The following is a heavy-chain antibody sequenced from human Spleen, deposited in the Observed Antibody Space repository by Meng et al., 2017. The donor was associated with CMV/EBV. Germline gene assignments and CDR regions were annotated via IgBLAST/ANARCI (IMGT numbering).Heavy chain of an antibody. Sequence: GSLRLSCTVSGGSISSYYWSWIRQPPGKGLEWIGYIYYSGSTNYNPSLKSRVTISVDTSKNQFSLKLSSVTAADTAVYYCARDGYDFWSGGSYGMDVWGQGTTVTVSS. CDR1: GGSISSYY. V-gene: IGHV4-59*01. D-gene: IGHD3-3*01. CDR2: IYYSGST. J-gene: IGHJ6*02. CDR3: ARDGYDFWSGGSYGMDV.